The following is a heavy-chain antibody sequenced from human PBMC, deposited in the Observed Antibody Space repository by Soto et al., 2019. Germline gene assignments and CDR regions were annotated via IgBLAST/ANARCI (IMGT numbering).Heavy chain of an antibody. Sequence: GGSLRLSCAASGFTFSSYGMHWVRQAPGKGLEWVAVISYDGSNKYYADSVKGRFTISRDNSKNTLYLQMNSLRAEDTAVYYCAKGPSGYDGNYFDYWGQGTLVTVSS. J-gene: IGHJ4*02. CDR3: AKGPSGYDGNYFDY. CDR1: GFTFSSYG. CDR2: ISYDGSNK. V-gene: IGHV3-30*18. D-gene: IGHD5-12*01.